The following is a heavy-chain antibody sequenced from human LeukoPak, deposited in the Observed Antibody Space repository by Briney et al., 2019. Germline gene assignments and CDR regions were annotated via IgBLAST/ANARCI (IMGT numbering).Heavy chain of an antibody. CDR3: ARDRGSGAHYDY. D-gene: IGHD3-10*01. J-gene: IGHJ4*02. Sequence: GGSLRLSCAASGFTFSTYWMSWVRQAPGKGLEWVSYMSGSGSIIKYADSVKGRFTMSRDNSKNSLYLQMNSLRADYTAVYYCARDRGSGAHYDYWGKGTLVTVSS. V-gene: IGHV3-11*01. CDR1: GFTFSTYW. CDR2: MSGSGSII.